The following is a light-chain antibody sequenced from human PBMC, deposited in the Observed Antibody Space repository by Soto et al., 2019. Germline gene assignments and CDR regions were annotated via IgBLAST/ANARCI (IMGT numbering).Light chain of an antibody. CDR1: QDISSH. J-gene: IGKJ1*01. Sequence: DIQMTQSPSSLSASVGDRVTITCRASQDISSHLAWFQQKPGKAPKSLMFGASNLRSGVPSRFSGSGSGTVFTFTISSLQPDEFATYYCQQYHLYTWTFGQGTKVEI. CDR2: GAS. V-gene: IGKV1-16*01. CDR3: QQYHLYTWT.